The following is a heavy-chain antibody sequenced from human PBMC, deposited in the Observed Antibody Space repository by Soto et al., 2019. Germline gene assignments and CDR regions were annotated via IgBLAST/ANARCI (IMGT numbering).Heavy chain of an antibody. J-gene: IGHJ4*02. V-gene: IGHV3-23*01. Sequence: GGSLRLSGVASEITFRGRAMSWVRQAPGGGLEWVSTTTDTDGDRKYADSVRGRFTISRDNSKNTLYLQMSSLRAEDSAVYFCARGSRDSYPGSRIFDLWGRGTRVTVSS. CDR2: TTDTDGDR. D-gene: IGHD3-10*01. CDR3: ARGSRDSYPGSRIFDL. CDR1: EITFRGRA.